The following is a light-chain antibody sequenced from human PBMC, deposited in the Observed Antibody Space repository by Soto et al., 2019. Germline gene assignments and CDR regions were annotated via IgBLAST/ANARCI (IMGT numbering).Light chain of an antibody. CDR3: HQYHSSPWT. J-gene: IGKJ1*01. CDR1: QSILYSSNNKNY. Sequence: VMTQSPDSLAVSLGERATINCKSSQSILYSSNNKNYLAWYQQKPGQPPKLLIYWASTRASGVPDRFRGSGSGTDLTLTISSLQAEDVALYFCHQYHSSPWTFGQGTKVEIK. V-gene: IGKV4-1*01. CDR2: WAS.